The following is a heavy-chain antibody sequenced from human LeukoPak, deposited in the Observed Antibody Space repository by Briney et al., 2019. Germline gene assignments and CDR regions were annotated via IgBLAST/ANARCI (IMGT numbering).Heavy chain of an antibody. J-gene: IGHJ4*02. V-gene: IGHV3-48*04. CDR1: GFNFNTCS. CDR3: ARDYYFDSSGYPLDY. Sequence: GGSLRLSCAASGFNFNTCSMNWVRQAPGKGLESVSYISSSSSIIYYADSVKGRFTISRDNAKNSLYLQMNSLRAEDTAVYYCARDYYFDSSGYPLDYWGQGTLVTVSS. CDR2: ISSSSSII. D-gene: IGHD3-22*01.